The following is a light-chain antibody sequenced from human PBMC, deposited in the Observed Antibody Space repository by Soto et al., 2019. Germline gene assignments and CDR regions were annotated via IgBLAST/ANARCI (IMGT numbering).Light chain of an antibody. Sequence: QSVLTQPASASGTPGQRLTISCSGSNSNIGSHTVNWYQHVAGTAPKLLIYSDDERPSGVADRFSGSKSGTSASLAISGLLAEDEADYFCAAWDDSLNGRVFGGGTKLTVL. V-gene: IGLV1-44*01. J-gene: IGLJ3*02. CDR3: AAWDDSLNGRV. CDR2: SDD. CDR1: NSNIGSHT.